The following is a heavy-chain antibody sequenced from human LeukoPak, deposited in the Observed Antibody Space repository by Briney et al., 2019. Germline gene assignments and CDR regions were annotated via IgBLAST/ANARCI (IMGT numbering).Heavy chain of an antibody. D-gene: IGHD3-22*01. J-gene: IGHJ3*02. CDR1: GGSMSTYI. CDR3: ARFHSYYHDTSASNAFDI. CDR2: IYSNGNT. Sequence: SETLSLTCTVSGGSMSTYIWNWIRQPAGKGLEWIGRIYSNGNTNYNPSLESRVTMSVDTSKNQFSLKLSSLTAADTAAYYCARFHSYYHDTSASNAFDIWGQGTMVTVSS. V-gene: IGHV4-4*07.